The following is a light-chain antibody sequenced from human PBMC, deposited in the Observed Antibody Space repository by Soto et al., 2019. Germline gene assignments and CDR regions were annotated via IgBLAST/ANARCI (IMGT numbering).Light chain of an antibody. CDR1: SSNIGSNY. Sequence: QSVLTQPPSASGTPGQRVTISCSGSSSNIGSNYVYWYQQLPGTVPQLLIYRNSERPSGVPDRFSGSKSGTSASLAISGLRSEDEADYYCAAWDDSLNAWVFGGGTKVTVL. CDR2: RNS. V-gene: IGLV1-47*01. CDR3: AAWDDSLNAWV. J-gene: IGLJ3*02.